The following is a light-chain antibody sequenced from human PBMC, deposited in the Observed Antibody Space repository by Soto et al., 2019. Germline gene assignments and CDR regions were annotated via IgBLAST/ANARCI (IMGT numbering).Light chain of an antibody. Sequence: EIVLTQSPGTLSLSPGERATLSCRASQSVSSSYLAWYQQKPGQAPRLLIYGASSRATGIPDRFSGSGSGTDFTLTISRLEPEDFAVYYCQQHRSSPLTFGGGPKVDIK. J-gene: IGKJ4*01. CDR2: GAS. CDR1: QSVSSSY. CDR3: QQHRSSPLT. V-gene: IGKV3-20*01.